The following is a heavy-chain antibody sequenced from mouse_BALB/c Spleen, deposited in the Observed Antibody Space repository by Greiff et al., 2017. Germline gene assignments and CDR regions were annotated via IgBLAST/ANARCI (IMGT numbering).Heavy chain of an antibody. CDR3: ARGRIATAEDY. D-gene: IGHD1-2*01. J-gene: IGHJ4*01. V-gene: IGHV1-63*02. CDR2: IYPGGGYT. CDR1: GYTFTNYW. Sequence: VQLQQSGAELVRPGTSVKISCKASGYTFTNYWLGWVKQRPGHGLEWIGDIYPGGGYTNYNEKFKGKATLTADTSSSTAYMQLSSLTSEDSAVYFCARGRIATAEDYWGQGTSVTVAS.